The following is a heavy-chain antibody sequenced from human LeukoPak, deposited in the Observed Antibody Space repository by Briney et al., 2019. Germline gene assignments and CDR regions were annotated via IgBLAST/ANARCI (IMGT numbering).Heavy chain of an antibody. D-gene: IGHD5/OR15-5a*01. V-gene: IGHV3-23*01. CDR2: IVGTDGST. CDR1: GFTFSSYA. Sequence: GGSLRLSCAASGFTFSSYAMSWVRQAPGKGLEWISSIVGTDGSTYYADSMKGHFIISRDSSKKTLYLQMSSLRAEDTAIYYCARDIASSVFVGPYFDYWGQGVLVTVSS. CDR3: ARDIASSVFVGPYFDY. J-gene: IGHJ4*02.